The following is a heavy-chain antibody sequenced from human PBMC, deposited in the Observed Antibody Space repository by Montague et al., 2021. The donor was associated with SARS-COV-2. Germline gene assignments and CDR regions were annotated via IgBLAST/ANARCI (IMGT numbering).Heavy chain of an antibody. D-gene: IGHD3-9*01. CDR1: GFSVSSNY. J-gene: IGHJ4*02. CDR3: AREKDTSGYILRY. CDR2: IYKDGRT. V-gene: IGHV3-53*01. Sequence: SWRVSCVASGFSVSSNYMTWVRQAPGKGLEWVSVIYKDGRTYYADSVKGRFTVSRDNSKNTLYLQMHSLRAEDTAVYYCAREKDTSGYILRYWGQGTLVTVSS.